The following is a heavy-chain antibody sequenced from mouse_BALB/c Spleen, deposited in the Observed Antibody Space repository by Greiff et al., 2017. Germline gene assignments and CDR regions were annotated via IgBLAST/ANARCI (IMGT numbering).Heavy chain of an antibody. J-gene: IGHJ2*01. V-gene: IGHV1-19*01. CDR2: VNPYNGGT. Sequence: EVQLQQSGPELVKPGASVEMSCKASGYTFTDYYMDWVKQSHGESFEWIGRVNPYNGGTSYNQKFKGKATLTVDKSSSTAYMELNSLTSEDSAVYYCARGWFLDYWGQGTTLTVSS. CDR1: GYTFTDYY. CDR3: ARGWFLDY. D-gene: IGHD2-3*01.